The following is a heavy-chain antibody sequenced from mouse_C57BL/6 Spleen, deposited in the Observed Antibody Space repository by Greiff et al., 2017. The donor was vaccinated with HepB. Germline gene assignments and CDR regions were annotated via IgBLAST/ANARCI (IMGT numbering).Heavy chain of an antibody. J-gene: IGHJ4*01. CDR2: INPSSGYT. Sequence: QVQLKQSGAELAKPGASVKLSCKASGYTFTSYWMHWVKQRPGQGLEWIGYINPSSGYTKYNQKFKDKATLTEDKSSSTAYMQLSSLTYEDSAVYYCARSTPYYAMDYWGQGTSVTVSS. CDR1: GYTFTSYW. CDR3: ARSTPYYAMDY. V-gene: IGHV1-7*01.